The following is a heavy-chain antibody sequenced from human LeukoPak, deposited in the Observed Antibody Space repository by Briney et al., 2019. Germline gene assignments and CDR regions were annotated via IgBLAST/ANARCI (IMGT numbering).Heavy chain of an antibody. CDR3: AKDWFGVLWFGELRQDY. CDR2: IVFDGSKK. V-gene: IGHV3-30*02. J-gene: IGHJ4*02. CDR1: GFTFSNFG. Sequence: TGGSLRLSCAASGFTFSNFGIHWVRQAPGKGLEWVSFIVFDGSKKFYADSVKGRFIISRDNSKNTLYLQMNSLRAEDTAVYYCAKDWFGVLWFGELRQDYWGQGTLVTVSS. D-gene: IGHD3-10*01.